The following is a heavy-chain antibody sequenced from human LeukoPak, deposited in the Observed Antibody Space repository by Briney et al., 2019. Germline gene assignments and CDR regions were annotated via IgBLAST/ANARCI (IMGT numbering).Heavy chain of an antibody. D-gene: IGHD3-22*01. CDR3: AREGADDSSGYYPTYYYYYMDV. Sequence: SETLSLTYTVSGGSISSYYWSWIRQPAGKGLEWIGRIYTSGSTNYNPSLKSRVTISVDKSKNQFSLRLSSVTAADTAVYYCAREGADDSSGYYPTYYYYYMDVWGKGTTVTVSS. CDR1: GGSISSYY. J-gene: IGHJ6*03. V-gene: IGHV4-4*07. CDR2: IYTSGST.